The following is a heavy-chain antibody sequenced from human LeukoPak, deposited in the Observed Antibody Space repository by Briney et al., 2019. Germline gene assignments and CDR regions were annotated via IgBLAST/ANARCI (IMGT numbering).Heavy chain of an antibody. CDR1: GYTFTDNY. CDR3: ARARDYCTSTRCYSPHHYGIDV. CDR2: ISPNSGST. J-gene: IGHJ6*02. D-gene: IGHD2-2*02. Sequence: ASVKVSCKTSGYTFTDNYVHWVRQAPGQGLEWVGWISPNSGSTSYIQKFQGWVTLTRDTSITTVYMEFSRLRSDDTAVYYCARARDYCTSTRCYSPHHYGIDVWGQGTTVIVSS. V-gene: IGHV1-2*04.